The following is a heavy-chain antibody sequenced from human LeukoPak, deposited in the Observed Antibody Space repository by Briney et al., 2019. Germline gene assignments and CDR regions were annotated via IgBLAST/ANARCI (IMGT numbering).Heavy chain of an antibody. CDR3: AREGGYSYGPDAFDI. Sequence: SETLSLTCTVSGGSISSYYRSWIRQPPGKGLEWIGYIYYSGSTIYNPSLKSRVTISVDTSKNQFSLKLSSVIAADTAVYYCAREGGYSYGPDAFDIWGQGTMVTVSS. CDR2: IYYSGST. V-gene: IGHV4-59*01. D-gene: IGHD5-18*01. J-gene: IGHJ3*02. CDR1: GGSISSYY.